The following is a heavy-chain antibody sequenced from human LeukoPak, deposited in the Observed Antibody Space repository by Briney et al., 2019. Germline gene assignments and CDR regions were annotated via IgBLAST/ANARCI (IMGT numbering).Heavy chain of an antibody. D-gene: IGHD4-17*01. Sequence: GSSVKVSCKASGGTFSSYAFSWVRQAPGQGLEWMGGIIPIFGTANYAQKFQGRVTITADESTSTAYMELSSLRSEDTAVYYCASAYGDYTSDIYYYGMDVWGKGTTVTVSS. CDR1: GGTFSSYA. J-gene: IGHJ6*04. V-gene: IGHV1-69*01. CDR2: IIPIFGTA. CDR3: ASAYGDYTSDIYYYGMDV.